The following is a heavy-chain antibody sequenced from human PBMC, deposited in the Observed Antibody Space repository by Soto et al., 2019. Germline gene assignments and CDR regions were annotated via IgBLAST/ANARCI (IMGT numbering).Heavy chain of an antibody. CDR1: GDTFKNCV. D-gene: IGHD3-10*01. CDR3: AAELGFGKLSDV. J-gene: IGHJ6*02. V-gene: IGHV1-69*01. CDR2: IIPLFGTT. Sequence: QVQVVQSGVEVRRPGSSVKVSCKASGDTFKNCVISWVRQAPGQGLEWMGVIIPLFGTTDFAQRFQGRLTITTDESTTTAYMELSRLRSEDMATYYGAAELGFGKLSDVWGQGTTVIVSS.